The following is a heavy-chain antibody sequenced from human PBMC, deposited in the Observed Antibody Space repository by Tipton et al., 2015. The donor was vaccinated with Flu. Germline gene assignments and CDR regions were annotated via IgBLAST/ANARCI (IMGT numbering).Heavy chain of an antibody. V-gene: IGHV4-38-2*02. Sequence: TLSLTCTVSGYFISSGYYWGWFRQSPGTGLEWIGSIYYSGTTYYNPSLKSRVTMSIDTSKNQFSLKVTSVTAADTAVYYCAKEGSYNILTNYYNKGVDPWGQGTLVIVSS. J-gene: IGHJ5*02. CDR1: GYFISSGYY. CDR2: IYYSGTT. D-gene: IGHD3-9*01. CDR3: AKEGSYNILTNYYNKGVDP.